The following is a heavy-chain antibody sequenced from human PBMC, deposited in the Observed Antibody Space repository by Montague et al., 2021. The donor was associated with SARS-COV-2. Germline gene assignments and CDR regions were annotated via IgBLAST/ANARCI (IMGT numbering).Heavy chain of an antibody. D-gene: IGHD2-2*01. V-gene: IGHV4-34*01. CDR3: TREGYQVLWSDYYYGMDV. CDR2: INHSGST. Sequence: SETLSLTCAVYGGSFSGYYWSWIRQPPGKGLEWIGEINHSGSTNYNPSLKSRVTISVDTSKNQFSLELSSVTAADTAVYYCTREGYQVLWSDYYYGMDVWGQGTTVTVSS. CDR1: GGSFSGYY. J-gene: IGHJ6*02.